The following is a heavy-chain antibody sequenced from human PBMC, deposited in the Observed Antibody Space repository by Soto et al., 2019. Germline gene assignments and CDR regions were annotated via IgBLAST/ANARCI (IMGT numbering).Heavy chain of an antibody. J-gene: IGHJ6*02. V-gene: IGHV3-15*07. CDR3: ASGDWSHDYYHAMDV. CDR1: GFSFSNAW. CDR2: VKSKADGETS. D-gene: IGHD1-1*01. Sequence: VQLVESGGGLVKPGGSLRLSCAASGFSFSNAWMNWVRQAPGKGLXXXGRVKSKADGETSDYDVSVKDRFTISRDDSKTTLNLQRSSRRIDEPGVYFCASGDWSHDYYHAMDVWGQGTKVPSP.